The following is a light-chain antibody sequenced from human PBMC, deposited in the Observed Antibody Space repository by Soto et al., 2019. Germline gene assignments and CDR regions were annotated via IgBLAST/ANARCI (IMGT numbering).Light chain of an antibody. J-gene: IGLJ3*02. V-gene: IGLV2-14*02. CDR1: NSDVGTYEL. Sequence: QSALTQPASVSGSPGQSITISCTGTNSDVGTYELVSWYQQHPGRAPKLMIYEGSKRPSGVSNRFSGSKSGDTASLAISGLQSEDEADYYCAAWDDSLNGGVFGGGTKLTVL. CDR3: AAWDDSLNGGV. CDR2: EGS.